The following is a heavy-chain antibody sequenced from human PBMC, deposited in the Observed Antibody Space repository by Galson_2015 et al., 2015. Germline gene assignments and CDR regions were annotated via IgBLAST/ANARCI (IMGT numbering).Heavy chain of an antibody. J-gene: IGHJ4*02. CDR3: ANNPRGLTFRD. CDR2: LSSDGSHS. D-gene: IGHD3-10*01. V-gene: IGHV3-30-3*01. Sequence: SLRLSCAASGLVFSNYAMHWLRQPPGKGLEWVAVLSSDGSHSYYRDSVKGRFTISRDNSQNTLYLQMNTLRPNDTAVYYCANNPRGLTFRDWGQGTLVTVSS. CDR1: GLVFSNYA.